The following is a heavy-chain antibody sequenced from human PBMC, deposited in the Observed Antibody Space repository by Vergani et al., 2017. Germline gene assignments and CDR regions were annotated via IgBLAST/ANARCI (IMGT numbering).Heavy chain of an antibody. CDR3: AREPYYYDSSGT. Sequence: QVQLVQSGAEVKKPGASVKVSCKVSGYTLTELSMHWVRQAPGKGLEWMGWINPNSGGTNYAQKFQGRVTMTRDTSISTAYMELSRLRSDDTAVYYCAREPYYYDSSGTWGQGTLVTVSS. V-gene: IGHV1-2*02. D-gene: IGHD3-22*01. J-gene: IGHJ4*02. CDR2: INPNSGGT. CDR1: GYTLTELS.